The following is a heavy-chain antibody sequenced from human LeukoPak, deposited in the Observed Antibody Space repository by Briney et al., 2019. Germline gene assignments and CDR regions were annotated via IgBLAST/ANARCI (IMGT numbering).Heavy chain of an antibody. Sequence: SVKVSCKTSGYTLTDFGLSWVRQAPGQGLEWMGGIIPIFGTANYAQKFQGRVTITADESTSTAYMELSSLRSEDTAVYYCAREDSSSSGLYDYWGQGTLVTVSS. D-gene: IGHD6-6*01. J-gene: IGHJ4*02. CDR3: AREDSSSSGLYDY. CDR1: GYTLTDFG. CDR2: IIPIFGTA. V-gene: IGHV1-69*13.